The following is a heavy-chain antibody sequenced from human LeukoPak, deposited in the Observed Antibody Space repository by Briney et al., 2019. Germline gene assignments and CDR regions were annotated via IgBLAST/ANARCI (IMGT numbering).Heavy chain of an antibody. CDR3: AISIAVGEGY. J-gene: IGHJ4*02. CDR2: ISGGSGYI. D-gene: IGHD6-19*01. CDR1: GFTFSSYS. V-gene: IGHV3-21*01. Sequence: GGSLRLSCAASGFTFSSYSMNWVRQAPGKGLEWVSYISGGSGYIYYADSVKGRFTISRDNAKNSLYLQMNSLRAEDTAVYYCAISIAVGEGYWGQGTLVTVSS.